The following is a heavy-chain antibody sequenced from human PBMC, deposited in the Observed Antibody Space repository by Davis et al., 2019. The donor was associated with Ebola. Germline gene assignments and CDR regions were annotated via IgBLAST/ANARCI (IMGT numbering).Heavy chain of an antibody. CDR3: ARAKIRYSSGWEDY. CDR1: GFTFSSYA. Sequence: GGSLRLSCAASGFTFSSYAMHWVRQAPGKGLEWVAVISYDGSNKYYADSVKGRFTISRDNSKNTLYLQMNSLRAEDTAVYYCARAKIRYSSGWEDYWGQGTLVTVSS. CDR2: ISYDGSNK. D-gene: IGHD6-19*01. V-gene: IGHV3-30-3*01. J-gene: IGHJ4*02.